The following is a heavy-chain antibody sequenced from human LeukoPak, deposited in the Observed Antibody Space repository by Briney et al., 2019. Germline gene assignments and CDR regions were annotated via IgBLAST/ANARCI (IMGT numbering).Heavy chain of an antibody. CDR2: IYYSGST. V-gene: IGHV4-39*01. D-gene: IGHD2-15*01. CDR3: ARKGNIVVVAGNWFDP. J-gene: IGHJ5*02. CDR1: GGSISSSSYY. Sequence: PSETLSLTCSVSGGSISSSSYYWGWIRQPPGKGLEWIGSIYYSGSTYYNPSLKSRVTISVDTSKNQFSLKLNSVTAADTAVYYCARKGNIVVVAGNWFDPWGQGSLVTVS.